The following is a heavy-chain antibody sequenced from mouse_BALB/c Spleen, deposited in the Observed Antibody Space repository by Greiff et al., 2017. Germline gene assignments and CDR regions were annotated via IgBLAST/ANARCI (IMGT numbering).Heavy chain of an antibody. CDR3: ARVYGNYGYAMDY. CDR1: GFTFSDYY. Sequence: DVKLVESGGGLVKPGGSLKLSCAASGFTFSDYYMYWVRQTPEKRLEWVATISDGGSYTYYPDSVKGRFTISRDNAKNNLYLQMSSLKSEDTAMYYCARVYGNYGYAMDYWGQGTSVTVSS. V-gene: IGHV5-4*02. D-gene: IGHD2-1*01. J-gene: IGHJ4*01. CDR2: ISDGGSYT.